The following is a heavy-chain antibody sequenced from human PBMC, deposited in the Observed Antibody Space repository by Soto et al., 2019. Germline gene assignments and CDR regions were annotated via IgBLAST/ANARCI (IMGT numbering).Heavy chain of an antibody. Sequence: RASVKVSCKASGYTFTSYYMHWVRQAPGQGLEWMGIINPSGGSTSYAQKFQGRVTMTRDTSTSTVYMELSSPSSEDTAVYYCARDTVERITMVRGVIAWFDRWG. CDR3: ARDTVERITMVRGVIAWFDR. J-gene: IGHJ5*02. CDR2: INPSGGST. V-gene: IGHV1-46*01. CDR1: GYTFTSYY. D-gene: IGHD3-10*01.